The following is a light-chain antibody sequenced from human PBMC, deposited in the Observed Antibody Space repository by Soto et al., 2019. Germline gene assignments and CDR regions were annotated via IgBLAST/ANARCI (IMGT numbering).Light chain of an antibody. CDR1: QSISIW. J-gene: IGKJ1*01. CDR3: QQYNIYSPT. Sequence: DIQMTQSPSTLSASVGDRVTITCRASQSISIWLAWYQQKPGKAPKVLIYKASSLEGGVPSRFSGSGSGTEFTLTISSLQPDDFATYHCQQYNIYSPTFGQGTKVEVK. V-gene: IGKV1-5*03. CDR2: KAS.